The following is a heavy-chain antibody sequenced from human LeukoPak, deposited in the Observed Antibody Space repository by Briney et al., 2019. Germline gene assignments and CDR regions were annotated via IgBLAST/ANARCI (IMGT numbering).Heavy chain of an antibody. J-gene: IGHJ4*02. CDR2: IRYDGSEK. Sequence: GGSLRLSCAASGFTFSRHGMHWVRQAPGKGLEWVAIIRYDGSEKYYADSVGGRFTISKDNSRDTLYLEMDSLRVDDTAVYYCARETGIIGRDSRVDYWGQGALVTVSS. D-gene: IGHD1-14*01. CDR3: ARETGIIGRDSRVDY. V-gene: IGHV3-33*01. CDR1: GFTFSRHG.